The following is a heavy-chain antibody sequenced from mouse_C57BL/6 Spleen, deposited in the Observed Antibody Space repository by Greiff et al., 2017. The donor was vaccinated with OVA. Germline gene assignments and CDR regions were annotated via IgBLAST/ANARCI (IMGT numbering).Heavy chain of an antibody. J-gene: IGHJ4*01. CDR2: ISSGGSYT. CDR1: GFTFSSYG. Sequence: EVKLVESGGDLVKPGGSLKLSCAASGFTFSSYGMSWVRQTPDKRLEWVATISSGGSYTYYPDSVKGRFTISRDNAKNTLYLQMSSLKSEDTAMYYCARGGYDGYSVDYWGQGTSVTVSS. D-gene: IGHD2-3*01. V-gene: IGHV5-6*01. CDR3: ARGGYDGYSVDY.